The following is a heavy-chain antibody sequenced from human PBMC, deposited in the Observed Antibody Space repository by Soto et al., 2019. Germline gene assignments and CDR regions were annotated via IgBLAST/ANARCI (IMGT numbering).Heavy chain of an antibody. CDR2: IFPSGSDT. CDR1: GYSFNSYW. D-gene: IGHD6-13*01. Sequence: GASLKISRRGSGYSFNSYWIGWVRQMPGKGLEWMGIIFPSGSDTRYSPSFRGQVTISADRSINTAYLQWNSLKASDSAIYYCARRVGSSWRHFDNWGKRTRVTVSS. V-gene: IGHV5-51*01. J-gene: IGHJ4*02. CDR3: ARRVGSSWRHFDN.